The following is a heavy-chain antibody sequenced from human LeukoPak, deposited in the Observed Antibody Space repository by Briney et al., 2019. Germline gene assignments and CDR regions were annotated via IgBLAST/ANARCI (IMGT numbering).Heavy chain of an antibody. CDR2: IYYSGST. CDR3: ARLTRYYDILTGWRDAFDI. J-gene: IGHJ3*02. CDR1: GGSISSYY. V-gene: IGHV4-59*08. Sequence: SETLSLTCTVSGGSISSYYWSWIRQPPGKGLEWIGYIYYSGSTNYNPSLKSRVTISVDTSKNQFSLKLSSVTAADTAVYYCARLTRYYDILTGWRDAFDIWGQGTMVTVSS. D-gene: IGHD3-9*01.